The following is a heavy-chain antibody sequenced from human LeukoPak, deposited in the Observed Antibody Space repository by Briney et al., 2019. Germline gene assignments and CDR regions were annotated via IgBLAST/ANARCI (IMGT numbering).Heavy chain of an antibody. V-gene: IGHV4-39*01. Sequence: SETLSLTCTVSGGSISSSSYYWGWIRQPPGKGLEWIGSIYYSGSTYYNPSLKSRVTISVDTSKNQFSLKLSSVTAADTAVYYCARNAYDFWSGYYVNGFDYWGQGTLVTVSS. CDR1: GGSISSSSYY. CDR2: IYYSGST. D-gene: IGHD3-3*01. J-gene: IGHJ4*02. CDR3: ARNAYDFWSGYYVNGFDY.